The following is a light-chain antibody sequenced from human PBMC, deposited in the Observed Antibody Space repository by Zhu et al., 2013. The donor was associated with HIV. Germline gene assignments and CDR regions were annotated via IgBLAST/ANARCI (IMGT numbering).Light chain of an antibody. J-gene: IGKJ3*01. V-gene: IGKV3-15*01. CDR1: QSVSNY. Sequence: EIVLTQSPATLSLSPGERATLSCRASQSVSNYVTWYQQKPGQAPRLVIYGPSARATGVPARISGSGSGTEFTLTISSLQSEDFATYYCQQYDRRPQFTFGPGTKVDMK. CDR3: QQYDRRPQFT. CDR2: GPS.